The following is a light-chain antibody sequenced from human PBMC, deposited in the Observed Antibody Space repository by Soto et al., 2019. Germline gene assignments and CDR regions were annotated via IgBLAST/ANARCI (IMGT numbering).Light chain of an antibody. V-gene: IGKV1-5*01. CDR3: QKLRMYPSN. CDR2: DAS. Sequence: DIQITHSPSTLSASVVDRVTITFLVSQSIGRLLAWYQQKPGKAPKLLIYDASTLESGVPSRFSGSGSGTDFALTITSLQAEDFATYYCQKLRMYPSNFGGGTKVDIK. CDR1: QSIGRL. J-gene: IGKJ4*01.